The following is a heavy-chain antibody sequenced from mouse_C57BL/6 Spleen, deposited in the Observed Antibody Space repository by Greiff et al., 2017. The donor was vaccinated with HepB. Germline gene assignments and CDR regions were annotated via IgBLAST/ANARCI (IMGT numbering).Heavy chain of an antibody. V-gene: IGHV1-80*01. CDR2: IYPGDGDT. J-gene: IGHJ2*01. Sequence: VQLQQSGAELVKPGASVKISCKASGYAFSSYWMNWVKQRPGKGLEWIGQIYPGDGDTNYNGKFKGKATLTADKSSSTAYMQLSSLTSEDSAVYFCARRGYGSFFDYWGQGTTLTVSS. CDR3: ARRGYGSFFDY. D-gene: IGHD1-1*01. CDR1: GYAFSSYW.